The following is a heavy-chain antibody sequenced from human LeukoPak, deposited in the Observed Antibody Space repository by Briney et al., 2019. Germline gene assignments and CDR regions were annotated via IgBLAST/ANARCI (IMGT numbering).Heavy chain of an antibody. CDR3: ARTTTNYCSSSSCYWFDY. V-gene: IGHV4-39*02. CDR1: GGSISSSSYY. CDR2: IYYSGST. Sequence: SETLSLTCTVSGGSISSSSYYWGWIRQPPGKGLEWLGSIYYSGSTYYNPSLRSRVTISVDTSKNHFSLRLSSVTAADTAVYYCARTTTNYCSSSSCYWFDYWGQGTLVIVSS. J-gene: IGHJ4*02. D-gene: IGHD2-2*01.